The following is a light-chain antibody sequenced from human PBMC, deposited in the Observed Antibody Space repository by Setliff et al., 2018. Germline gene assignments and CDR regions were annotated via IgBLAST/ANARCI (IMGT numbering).Light chain of an antibody. CDR3: AAWDDSLNGPYV. J-gene: IGLJ1*01. Sequence: QSVLTQPPSASGTPEQRVTISCSGSSSNIGSNTVNWYQQLPGTAPKLLIYSNNQRPSGVPDRFSGSKSGTSASLAISGLQSEDEADYYCAAWDDSLNGPYVFGTGTKSPS. CDR1: SSNIGSNT. CDR2: SNN. V-gene: IGLV1-44*01.